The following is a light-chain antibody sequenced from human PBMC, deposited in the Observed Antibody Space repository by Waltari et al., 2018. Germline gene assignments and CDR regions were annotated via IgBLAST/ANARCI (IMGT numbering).Light chain of an antibody. CDR1: QSVDSH. CDR2: VAS. Sequence: EIVMTQSPATLSVSPGERATLSCRASQSVDSHVAWYKQEPGQAPRLLIYVASTRATDIPARFSGSGSGTEFTLTISSLQSEDSGVYYCQHYENWPHTFGGGTNVEIK. V-gene: IGKV3-15*01. CDR3: QHYENWPHT. J-gene: IGKJ4*01.